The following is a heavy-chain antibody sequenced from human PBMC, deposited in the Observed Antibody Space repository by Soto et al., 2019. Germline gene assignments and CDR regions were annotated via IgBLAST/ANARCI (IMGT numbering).Heavy chain of an antibody. CDR2: INPNSGGT. J-gene: IGHJ4*02. CDR3: AVSQNSGYDSGVLDY. Sequence: ASVKVSCKASGYTFTGYYMHWVRQAPGQGLEWMGWINPNSGGTNYAQKFQGWVTMTRDTSISTAYMELSRLRSDDTAVYYCAVSQNSGYDSGVLDYWGQGTLVTVSS. D-gene: IGHD5-12*01. CDR1: GYTFTGYY. V-gene: IGHV1-2*04.